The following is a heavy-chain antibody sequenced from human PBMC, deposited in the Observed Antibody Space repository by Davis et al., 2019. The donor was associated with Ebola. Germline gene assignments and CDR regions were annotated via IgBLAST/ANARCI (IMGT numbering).Heavy chain of an antibody. J-gene: IGHJ5*02. Sequence: AASVKVSCKSSGYTFTSYGISWVRQAPGQGLEWMGWISPYNANTNYAQKFQGRVTMTTATSTSTAYMELRSLRSDDTAVYYCARRGPSLRRGSGTYYPWFDPWGQGTLVTVSS. CDR3: ARRGPSLRRGSGTYYPWFDP. D-gene: IGHD3-10*01. V-gene: IGHV1-18*01. CDR1: GYTFTSYG. CDR2: ISPYNANT.